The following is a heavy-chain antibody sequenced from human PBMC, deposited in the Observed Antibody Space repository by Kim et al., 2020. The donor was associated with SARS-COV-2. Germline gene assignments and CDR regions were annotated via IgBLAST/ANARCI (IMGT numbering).Heavy chain of an antibody. D-gene: IGHD2-15*01. V-gene: IGHV4-4*02. J-gene: IGHJ5*01. Sequence: SETLSLTCAVSNGSLSSNNWWSWVRQPPGQRLEWIWEINQSGTTNYNPSVERRFTISVDKSKSLFSLKVKSVTAADTAVYYCARNHFEGGSFSNWFDSWGRGILVTVSP. CDR3: ARNHFEGGSFSNWFDS. CDR2: INQSGTT. CDR1: NGSLSSNNW.